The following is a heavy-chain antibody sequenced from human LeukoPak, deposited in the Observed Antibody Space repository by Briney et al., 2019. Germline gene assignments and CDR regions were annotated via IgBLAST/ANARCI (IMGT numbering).Heavy chain of an antibody. Sequence: GGSLRLSCAASGFTISSYGMHWVRQAPGKGLEWVAVTSYDGSHKNYADSVKGRFTISRDNSKNTLELQMSSLRAEDTAVYYCAKDQDSSGLDFWGQGTLVTVSS. D-gene: IGHD5-18*01. V-gene: IGHV3-30*18. J-gene: IGHJ4*02. CDR2: TSYDGSHK. CDR3: AKDQDSSGLDF. CDR1: GFTISSYG.